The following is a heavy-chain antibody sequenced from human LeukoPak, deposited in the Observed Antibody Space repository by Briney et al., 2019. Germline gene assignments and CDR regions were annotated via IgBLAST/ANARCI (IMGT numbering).Heavy chain of an antibody. Sequence: PSETLSLTCTVSGGSISSYYWSWIRQPPGKGLEWIGYIYYSGSTNYNPSLKSRVTISVDTSKNQFSLKLSSVTAADTAVYYCARGLGSGRTDDAFDIWGQGTMVTVSS. V-gene: IGHV4-59*01. CDR2: IYYSGST. CDR3: ARGLGSGRTDDAFDI. D-gene: IGHD6-19*01. CDR1: GGSISSYY. J-gene: IGHJ3*02.